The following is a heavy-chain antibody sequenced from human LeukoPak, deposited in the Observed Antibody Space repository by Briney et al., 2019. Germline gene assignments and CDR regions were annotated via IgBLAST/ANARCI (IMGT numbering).Heavy chain of an antibody. Sequence: SETLSLTCTISGGSSSSYYWSWIRQPPGKGLEWIGEINHSGSTNYNPSLKSRVTISVDTSKNQFSLKLSSVTAADTAVYYCARASVWFGELPFDYWGQGTLVTVSS. CDR1: GGSSSSYY. J-gene: IGHJ4*02. CDR3: ARASVWFGELPFDY. V-gene: IGHV4-34*01. D-gene: IGHD3-10*01. CDR2: INHSGST.